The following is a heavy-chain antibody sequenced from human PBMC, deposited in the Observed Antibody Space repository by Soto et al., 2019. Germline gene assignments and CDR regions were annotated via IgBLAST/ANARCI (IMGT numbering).Heavy chain of an antibody. J-gene: IGHJ6*02. D-gene: IGHD3-10*01. CDR1: GYTFTSYG. Sequence: QVQLVQSGAEVKKPGASVKVSCKASGYTFTSYGISWVRQAPGQGLEWMGWISAYNGNTNYAQKLQGRVTMTTDTSTRTAYMELRSLRSDDTAVYYCARDRGNGRKNRDYGMDVWGQGTTVTVSS. CDR2: ISAYNGNT. V-gene: IGHV1-18*01. CDR3: ARDRGNGRKNRDYGMDV.